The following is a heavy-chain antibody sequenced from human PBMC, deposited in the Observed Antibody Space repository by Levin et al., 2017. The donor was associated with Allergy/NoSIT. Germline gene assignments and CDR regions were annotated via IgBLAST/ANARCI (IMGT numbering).Heavy chain of an antibody. CDR3: AKELYGSGSLYYYGLDV. CDR2: IGGSGGST. CDR1: GFIFSSYA. J-gene: IGHJ6*02. Sequence: GESLKISCAASGFIFSSYAMSWVRQAPGKGLEWVSAIGGSGGSTYSADSVKGRFTISRDNSKNQVYLQMNSLRAEDTAVYYCAKELYGSGSLYYYGLDVWGQGTTVTVSS. V-gene: IGHV3-23*01. D-gene: IGHD3-10*01.